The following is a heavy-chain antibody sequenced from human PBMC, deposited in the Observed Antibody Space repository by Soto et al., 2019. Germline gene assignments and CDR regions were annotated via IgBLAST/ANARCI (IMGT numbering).Heavy chain of an antibody. Sequence: QVQLVQSGAEVKKPGSSVKVSCKASGGTFSSYAISWVRQAPGQGLEWMGGIIPIFGTANYAQKFQGRVTINADNYTGTAYTERSSMRSEDYAVYYCASKSWYSSSAEGAYYYYGRADTGRRTTVTVST. CDR1: GGTFSSYA. J-gene: IGHJ6*04. V-gene: IGHV1-69*06. CDR2: IIPIFGTA. D-gene: IGHD6-6*01. CDR3: ASKSWYSSSAEGAYYYYGRAD.